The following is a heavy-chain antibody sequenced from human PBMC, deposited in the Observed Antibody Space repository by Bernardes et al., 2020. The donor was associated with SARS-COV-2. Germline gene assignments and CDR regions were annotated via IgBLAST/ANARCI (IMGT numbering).Heavy chain of an antibody. Sequence: SETLSLTCTVSGAPISSTTYYWGWIRQPPGKGLEWIGNVFYNAKTYYNPSLKSRVTISLDTSKNHFSLKLSSVTAADTAVYYCARGFSKIDFWGQGTLVTVSS. J-gene: IGHJ4*01. CDR1: GAPISSTTYY. CDR3: ARGFSKIDF. V-gene: IGHV4-39*07. D-gene: IGHD3-3*02. CDR2: VFYNAKT.